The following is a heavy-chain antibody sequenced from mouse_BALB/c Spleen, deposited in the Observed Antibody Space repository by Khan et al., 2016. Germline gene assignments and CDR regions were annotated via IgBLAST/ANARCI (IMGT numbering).Heavy chain of an antibody. CDR1: GYTFTSYT. CDR3: ARGVYYYGSSYYSMYY. CDR2: INPSSGYN. Sequence: QVQLQQSGAELARPGASVKMSCKASGYTFTSYTMHWVKQRPGQGLEWIGYINPSSGYNNYNQKFKDKATLTADKSYRTDYMQMSRLKSEDSSVYFFARGVYYYGSSYYSMYYLGQGTSFTVSS. J-gene: IGHJ4*01. V-gene: IGHV1-4*01. D-gene: IGHD1-1*01.